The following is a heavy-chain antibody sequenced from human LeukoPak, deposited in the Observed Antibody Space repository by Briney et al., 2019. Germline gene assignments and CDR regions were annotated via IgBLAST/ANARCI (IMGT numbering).Heavy chain of an antibody. CDR2: ISGSGGST. CDR1: GFTFSSYA. V-gene: IGHV3-23*01. D-gene: IGHD3-22*01. J-gene: IGHJ4*02. CDR3: AKVGSYYDSSGYPSKPFDY. Sequence: PGGSLRLSCAASGFTFSSYAMSWVRQAPGKGLEWVSAISGSGGSTYYADSVKGRFTISRDNSKNTLYLQMNSLRAEDTAVYYCAKVGSYYDSSGYPSKPFDYWGQGTLVTVSS.